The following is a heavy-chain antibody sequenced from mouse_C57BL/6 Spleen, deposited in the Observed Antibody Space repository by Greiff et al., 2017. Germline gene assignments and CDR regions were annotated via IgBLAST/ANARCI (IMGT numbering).Heavy chain of an antibody. CDR1: GYTFTSYT. J-gene: IGHJ3*01. D-gene: IGHD1-1*01. V-gene: IGHV1-4*01. Sequence: QVQLQQSGAELARPGASVKMSCKASGYTFTSYTMHWVKQRPGQSLEWIGYINPSSGYTKYNQKFKDKATLTADKSSSTAYMQLSSLTSEDSAVYYCTRSYYYGSSYEGFAYWGQGTLVTVSA. CDR2: INPSSGYT. CDR3: TRSYYYGSSYEGFAY.